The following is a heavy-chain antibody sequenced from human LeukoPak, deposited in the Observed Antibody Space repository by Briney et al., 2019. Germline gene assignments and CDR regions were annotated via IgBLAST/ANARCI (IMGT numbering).Heavy chain of an antibody. CDR1: GGSISSSSYY. V-gene: IGHV4-39*07. Sequence: PSETLSLTCTVSGGSISSSSYYWGWIRQPPGKGLEWIGSIYYSGSTYYNPSLKSRVTISVDTSKNQFSLKLSSVTAADTAVYYCARAYGDYSYYYYYYMDVWGKGTTVTVSS. CDR3: ARAYGDYSYYYYYYMDV. J-gene: IGHJ6*03. D-gene: IGHD4-17*01. CDR2: IYYSGST.